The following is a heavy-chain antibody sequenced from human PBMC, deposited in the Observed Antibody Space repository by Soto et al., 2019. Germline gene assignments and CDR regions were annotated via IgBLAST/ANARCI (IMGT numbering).Heavy chain of an antibody. CDR1: GFTFSSYA. CDR3: AITYSSSTNYYYGMDV. J-gene: IGHJ6*02. Sequence: GGSLRLSCAASGFTFSSYAMSWVRQAPGKGLEWVSAISGSGGSTYYADSVKGRFTISRDNSKNTLYLQMNSLRAEDTAVYYCAITYSSSTNYYYGMDVWGQGTMVTVSS. CDR2: ISGSGGST. D-gene: IGHD6-6*01. V-gene: IGHV3-23*01.